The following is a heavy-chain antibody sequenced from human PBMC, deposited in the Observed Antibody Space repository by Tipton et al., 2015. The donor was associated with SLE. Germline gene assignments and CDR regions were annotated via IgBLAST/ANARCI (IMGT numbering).Heavy chain of an antibody. V-gene: IGHV3-11*01. CDR1: GFTFSDYY. D-gene: IGHD3-22*01. CDR2: ISNTGHTI. CDR3: AKVDHGGYPGFIDY. Sequence: GSLRLSCAASGFTFSDYYMTWIRQAPGKGLEWISYISNTGHTISYADSVKGRFTISRDNSKNTLYLQMSSLRAEDTAIYYCAKVDHGGYPGFIDYWGQGTLVTVSS. J-gene: IGHJ4*02.